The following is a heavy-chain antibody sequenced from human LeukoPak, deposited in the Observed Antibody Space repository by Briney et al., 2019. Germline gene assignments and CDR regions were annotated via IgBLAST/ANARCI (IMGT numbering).Heavy chain of an antibody. CDR3: AKTPYDSSGGFFDY. CDR2: ISGSGGST. J-gene: IGHJ4*02. Sequence: GGSLRLSCAASGFTFSSYAMSWVRQAPGKGLEWVSAISGSGGSTYYADSVKGRFTIYRDNSKNTLYLQMNSLRAEDTAVYYCAKTPYDSSGGFFDYWGQGTLVTVSS. V-gene: IGHV3-23*01. D-gene: IGHD3-22*01. CDR1: GFTFSSYA.